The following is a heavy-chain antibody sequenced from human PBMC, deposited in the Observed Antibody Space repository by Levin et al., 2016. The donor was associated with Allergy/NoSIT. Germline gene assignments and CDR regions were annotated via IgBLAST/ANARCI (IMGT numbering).Heavy chain of an antibody. CDR2: IYPGDSDT. D-gene: IGHD1-26*01. Sequence: GESLKISCKGSGYSFSMYWIGWVRQMSGKGLEWMGTIYPGDSDTRYSPSFQGQVTISAAKSISTAYLQWSGLKVSDSGIYYCARHAHGTNSEFDIWGQGTLVTVSS. CDR1: GYSFSMYW. CDR3: ARHAHGTNSEFDI. J-gene: IGHJ4*02. V-gene: IGHV5-51*01.